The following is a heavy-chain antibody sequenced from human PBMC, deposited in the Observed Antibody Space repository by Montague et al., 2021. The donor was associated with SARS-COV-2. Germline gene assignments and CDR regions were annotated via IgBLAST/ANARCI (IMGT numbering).Heavy chain of an antibody. V-gene: IGHV4-39*01. J-gene: IGHJ5*02. D-gene: IGHD4-17*01. CDR3: ARHRNYGDHSLDNWFHP. Sequence: SETLSLTCTVSGDSASCPNCYWGWIRQPPGKGLDWIGTIYNSGTPYYXXXLESRLTISIDTSKNQFSLKLSSVTAADTAVYYCARHRNYGDHSLDNWFHPWGQGTLVTVSS. CDR2: IYNSGTP. CDR1: GDSASCPNCY.